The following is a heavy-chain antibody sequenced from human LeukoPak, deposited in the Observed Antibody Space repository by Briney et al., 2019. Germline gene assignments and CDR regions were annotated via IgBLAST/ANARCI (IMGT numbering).Heavy chain of an antibody. Sequence: ASVKVSCKASGYTFTIYYIHWVRQAPGQGLEWMGLINPSGGSTNYAQKFQGRVTMTRDTSTSTVYMELSSLRAEDTAVYYCARGAITFGGVIAPDWGQGTLVTVSS. CDR1: GYTFTIYY. CDR3: ARGAITFGGVIAPD. CDR2: INPSGGST. V-gene: IGHV1-46*01. J-gene: IGHJ4*02. D-gene: IGHD3-16*02.